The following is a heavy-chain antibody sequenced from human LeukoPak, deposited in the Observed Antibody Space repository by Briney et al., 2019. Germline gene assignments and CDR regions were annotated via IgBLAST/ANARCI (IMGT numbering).Heavy chain of an antibody. CDR3: ARDLGYSGYDWGY. Sequence: GGSLRLSCAASGFTFSSYSMNWVRQAPGKGLEWVSSISSSSSYIYHADSVKGRFTISRDNAKNSLYLQMNSLRAEDTAVYYCARDLGYSGYDWGYWGQGTPVTVSS. D-gene: IGHD5-12*01. J-gene: IGHJ4*02. V-gene: IGHV3-21*01. CDR2: ISSSSSYI. CDR1: GFTFSSYS.